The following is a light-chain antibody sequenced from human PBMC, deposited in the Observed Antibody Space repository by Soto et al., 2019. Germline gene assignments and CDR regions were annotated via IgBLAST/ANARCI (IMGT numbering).Light chain of an antibody. Sequence: DIQMTQSPSTLSASVGDRVTITCRASESISGWLAWYQQKPGKAPKLVIFKASTLESGVPSRFSGSGSGTEFTLSISSLQPDDFATYYCQQYNSYPRMFGQGTKVEI. CDR1: ESISGW. CDR3: QQYNSYPRM. CDR2: KAS. V-gene: IGKV1-5*03. J-gene: IGKJ1*01.